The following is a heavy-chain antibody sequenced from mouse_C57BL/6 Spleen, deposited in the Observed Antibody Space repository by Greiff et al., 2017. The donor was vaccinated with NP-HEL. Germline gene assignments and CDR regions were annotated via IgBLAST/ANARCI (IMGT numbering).Heavy chain of an antibody. V-gene: IGHV1-9*01. CDR2: ILPGSGST. CDR3: ATYDGYYFLGFAY. CDR1: GYTFTGYW. J-gene: IGHJ3*01. Sequence: QVQLQQSGAELMKPGASVKLSCKATGYTFTGYWIEWVKQRPGHGLEWIGEILPGSGSTNYNEKFKGKATFTADTSSNTAYMQLSSLTTEDSAIYYCATYDGYYFLGFAYWGQGTLVTVSA. D-gene: IGHD2-3*01.